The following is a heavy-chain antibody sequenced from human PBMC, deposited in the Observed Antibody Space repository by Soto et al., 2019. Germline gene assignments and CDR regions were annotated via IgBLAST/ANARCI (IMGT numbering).Heavy chain of an antibody. V-gene: IGHV4-4*02. Sequence: QVQLQESGPGLVEPSGTLSLTCAVSGDSISSPKWWTWLRQPPGKGLEWIGDLLHSGTTNYNPSRQSRVTLSVEKPQNQFRLQLTSVTAEDTAIYYCAYSSGWYRHDVWGQGTSVTVSS. CDR1: GDSISSPKW. J-gene: IGHJ3*01. CDR2: LLHSGTT. D-gene: IGHD6-19*01. CDR3: AYSSGWYRHDV.